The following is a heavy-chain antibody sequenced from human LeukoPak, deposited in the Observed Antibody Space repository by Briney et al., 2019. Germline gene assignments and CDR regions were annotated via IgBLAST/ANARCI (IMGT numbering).Heavy chain of an antibody. CDR1: GFTFSSYA. CDR3: AKRPRGNYLDPFDY. J-gene: IGHJ4*02. D-gene: IGHD3-10*01. Sequence: GGSLRLSCAASGFTFSSYAMSWVRQAPGKGLEWVSGISGSGGSTYYADSVKGRFTTSRDNSKNRLYLQMNSLRAEDTAVYYCAKRPRGNYLDPFDYWGQGTLVTVSS. V-gene: IGHV3-23*01. CDR2: ISGSGGST.